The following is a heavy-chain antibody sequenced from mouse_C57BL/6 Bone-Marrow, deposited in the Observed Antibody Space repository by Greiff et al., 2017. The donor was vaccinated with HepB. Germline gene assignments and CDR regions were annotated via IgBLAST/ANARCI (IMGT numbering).Heavy chain of an antibody. CDR2: ISSGSSTI. Sequence: DVMLVESGGGLVKPGGSLKLSCAASGFTFSDYGMHWVRQAPEKGLEWVAYISSGSSTIYYADTVKGRFTISRDNAKNTLFLQMTSLRSEDTAMYYCARPYYYYGSSPWFAYWGQGTLVTVSA. D-gene: IGHD1-1*01. CDR3: ARPYYYYGSSPWFAY. J-gene: IGHJ3*01. CDR1: GFTFSDYG. V-gene: IGHV5-17*01.